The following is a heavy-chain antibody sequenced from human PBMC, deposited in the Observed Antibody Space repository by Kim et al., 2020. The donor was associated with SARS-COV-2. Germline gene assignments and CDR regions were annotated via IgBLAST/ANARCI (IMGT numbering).Heavy chain of an antibody. Sequence: SETLSLTCTVSGGSISSYYWSWIRQPPGKGLEWIGYIYYSGSTNYNPSLKSRVTISVDTSKNQFSLKLSSVTAADTAVYYCARGKLTFGGVIVPHFDYWGQGTLVTVSS. J-gene: IGHJ4*02. D-gene: IGHD3-16*02. CDR3: ARGKLTFGGVIVPHFDY. V-gene: IGHV4-59*08. CDR2: IYYSGST. CDR1: GGSISSYY.